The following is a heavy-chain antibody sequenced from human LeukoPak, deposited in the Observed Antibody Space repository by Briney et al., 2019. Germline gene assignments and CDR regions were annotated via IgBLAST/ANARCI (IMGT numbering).Heavy chain of an antibody. CDR1: GYTFTSYY. CDR2: INPSGGST. CDR3: ASTHRGYFQH. V-gene: IGHV1-46*01. D-gene: IGHD1-14*01. Sequence: ASVKVSCKASGYTFTSYYMHWVRQAPGQGLEWMGIINPSGGSTSYAQKFQGRVTITTDESTSTAYMELSSLRSEDTAVYYCASTHRGYFQHWGQGTLVTVSS. J-gene: IGHJ1*01.